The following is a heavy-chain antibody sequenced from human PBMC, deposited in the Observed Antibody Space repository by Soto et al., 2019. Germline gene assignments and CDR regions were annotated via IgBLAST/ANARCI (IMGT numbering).Heavy chain of an antibody. J-gene: IGHJ4*02. CDR3: AKAMDQRWVRLPFDF. Sequence: EVQLLESGGGLVQPGGSLRLSCVGSGFFFSSYTMTWVRQAPGKGLEWVSSFSATSENTYYADSVRGRFTISRDNSKNTLFLQMNSLTAEDTAMYYCAKAMDQRWVRLPFDFWGQGILVIVSS. CDR1: GFFFSSYT. V-gene: IGHV3-23*01. D-gene: IGHD2-2*01. CDR2: FSATSENT.